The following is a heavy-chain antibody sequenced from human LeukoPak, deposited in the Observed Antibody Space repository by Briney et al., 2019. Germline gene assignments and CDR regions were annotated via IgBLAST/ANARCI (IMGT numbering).Heavy chain of an antibody. J-gene: IGHJ6*02. CDR3: ATPLQLDV. V-gene: IGHV3-48*02. CDR2: ISSGSGTI. CDR1: GFTFSNYN. Sequence: DPGGSLRLSCAASGFTFSNYNMNWVRQAPGKGLEWVSYISSGSGTIYYADSVKGRFTISRDNAKNSLYLQMNSLGDEDTAVYYCATPLQLDVWGQGTTVTVSS.